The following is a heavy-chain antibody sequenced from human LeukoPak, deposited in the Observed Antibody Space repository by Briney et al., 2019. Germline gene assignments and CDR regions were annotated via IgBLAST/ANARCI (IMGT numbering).Heavy chain of an antibody. CDR1: GFTFSSYS. J-gene: IGHJ4*02. CDR3: AKNSGIYV. D-gene: IGHD1-26*01. V-gene: IGHV3-21*04. CDR2: ISSSSSYI. Sequence: GGSLRLSCAASGFTFSSYSMNWVRQAPGKGLEWVSSISSSSSYIYYADSVKGRFTISRDNAKNSLYLQMNRLRAECTAVYDYAKNSGIYVWGQGTLVTVAS.